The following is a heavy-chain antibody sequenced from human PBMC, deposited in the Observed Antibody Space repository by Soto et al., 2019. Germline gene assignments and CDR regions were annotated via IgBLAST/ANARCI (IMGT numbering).Heavy chain of an antibody. CDR1: GFSLTTSGVG. J-gene: IGHJ3*02. Sequence: QITLKESGPTLVKPTQTLTLTCIFSGFSLTTSGVGVGWIRQPPGEALEWLAIIFWDDDKRYSPSLKSRLTVTKDISRNQVVLTMTDVDPVDTATYYCSHWGALRRDAFDIWGQGTMVTVSS. D-gene: IGHD1-26*01. CDR2: IFWDDDK. V-gene: IGHV2-5*02. CDR3: SHWGALRRDAFDI.